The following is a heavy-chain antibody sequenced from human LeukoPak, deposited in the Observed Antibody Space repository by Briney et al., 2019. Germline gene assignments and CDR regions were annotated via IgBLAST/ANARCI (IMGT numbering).Heavy chain of an antibody. V-gene: IGHV3-7*01. CDR2: INQDATET. J-gene: IGHJ4*02. Sequence: GGSLRLSCAASGFTFSKYWMTWVRQAPGKGLEWVANINQDATETHYVDSVKGRFTISRDNAKKSLYLQMSSLRAEDTAVYFCASGNYFDSWGQGTLVAVSS. CDR1: GFTFSKYW. D-gene: IGHD1-26*01. CDR3: ASGNYFDS.